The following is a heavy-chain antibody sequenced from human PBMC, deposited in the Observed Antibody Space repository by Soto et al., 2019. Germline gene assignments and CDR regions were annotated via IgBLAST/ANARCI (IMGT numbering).Heavy chain of an antibody. Sequence: SVKVSCKALGNTFTYRYLHWVRQAPGQALEWMGWIPPFSGDVHYAQKFQERVTITRDRSINTAYMQMSSLRSEDTAMYFCAGGGAGSGPFTWELPDHWGQGTLVTVSS. D-gene: IGHD1-26*01. J-gene: IGHJ4*02. CDR1: GNTFTYRY. V-gene: IGHV1-45*02. CDR2: IPPFSGDV. CDR3: AGGGAGSGPFTWELPDH.